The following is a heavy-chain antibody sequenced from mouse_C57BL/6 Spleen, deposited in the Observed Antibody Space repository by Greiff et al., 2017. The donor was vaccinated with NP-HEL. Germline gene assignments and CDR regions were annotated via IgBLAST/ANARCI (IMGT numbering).Heavy chain of an antibody. CDR3: ARGRDGRDY. Sequence: QVQLQQSGAELVRPGTSVKVSCKASGYAFTNYLIEWVKQRPGQGPEWIGVINPGSGGTNYNEKFKGKATLTADKSSSTAYMQLSSLTSEDSAVYCCARGRDGRDYWGQGTSVTVSS. V-gene: IGHV1-54*01. CDR1: GYAFTNYL. CDR2: INPGSGGT. D-gene: IGHD1-1*01. J-gene: IGHJ4*01.